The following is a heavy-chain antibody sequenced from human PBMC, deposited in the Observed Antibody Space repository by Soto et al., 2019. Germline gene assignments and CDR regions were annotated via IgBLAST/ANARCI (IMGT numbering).Heavy chain of an antibody. V-gene: IGHV4-59*01. Sequence: LSLTCTVSGGSISSYXWSWIRQPPGKGLEWIGYIYYSGSTNYNPSLKSRVTISVDTSKNQFSLKLSSVTAADTAVYYCARVDHSLFEYWGQGTLVTVSS. CDR3: ARVDHSLFEY. CDR1: GGSISSYX. J-gene: IGHJ4*02. CDR2: IYYSGST. D-gene: IGHD2-2*03.